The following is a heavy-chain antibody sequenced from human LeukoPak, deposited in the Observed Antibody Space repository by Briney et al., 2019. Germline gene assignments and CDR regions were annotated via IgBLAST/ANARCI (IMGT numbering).Heavy chain of an antibody. Sequence: GGSLRLSCAASGFTFSSYSMIWVRQAPGKGLEWVSSISSDSAYIYYADSVKGRFTISRDNAKKSLYLQMNSLPAEDTAVYYCFCGSRFVYHFDYWGQGTLVTVSS. J-gene: IGHJ4*02. CDR1: GFTFSSYS. V-gene: IGHV3-21*01. CDR3: FCGSRFVYHFDY. D-gene: IGHD2-21*01. CDR2: ISSDSAYI.